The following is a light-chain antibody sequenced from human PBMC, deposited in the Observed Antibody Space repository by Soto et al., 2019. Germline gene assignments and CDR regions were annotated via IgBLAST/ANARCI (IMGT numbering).Light chain of an antibody. CDR3: CSFAGYFTVV. Sequence: QSALTQPRSVSGSPGQSVTISCTGTSSDVGAYNFVSWYQQHPGKAPKVMIYDVSERPSGVPDRFSGSKSGNTASLTISGLQADDEADYYCCSFAGYFTVVFGGGTKLTVL. CDR1: SSDVGAYNF. V-gene: IGLV2-11*01. J-gene: IGLJ2*01. CDR2: DVS.